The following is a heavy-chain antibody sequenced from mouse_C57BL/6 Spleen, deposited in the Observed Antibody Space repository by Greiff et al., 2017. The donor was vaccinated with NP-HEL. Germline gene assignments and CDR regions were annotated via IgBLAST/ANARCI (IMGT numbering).Heavy chain of an antibody. D-gene: IGHD1-1*01. CDR1: GYSITSGYY. Sequence: EVKLVESGPGLVKPSQSLSLTCSVTGYSITSGYYWNWIRQFPGNKLEWMGYISYDGSNNYNPSLKNRISITRDTSKNQFFLKLNSVTTEDTATYYCASKGYGSSYGYYFDSWGQGTTLTVSS. V-gene: IGHV3-6*01. J-gene: IGHJ2*01. CDR3: ASKGYGSSYGYYFDS. CDR2: ISYDGSN.